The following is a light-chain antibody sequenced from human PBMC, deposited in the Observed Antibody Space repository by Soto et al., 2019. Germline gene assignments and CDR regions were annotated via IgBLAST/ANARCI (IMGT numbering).Light chain of an antibody. CDR2: GNS. Sequence: QSVLTQPPSVSGAPGQRVTISCTGSSSNIGAGYDVHWYQQLPGTAPKLLIYGNSNRPSGVPDRFSGSKSGTSASLAITGLQAQDDADSSCQAYDSSLRVVFGGGPKLTVL. CDR3: QAYDSSLRVV. CDR1: SSNIGAGYD. V-gene: IGLV1-40*01. J-gene: IGLJ2*01.